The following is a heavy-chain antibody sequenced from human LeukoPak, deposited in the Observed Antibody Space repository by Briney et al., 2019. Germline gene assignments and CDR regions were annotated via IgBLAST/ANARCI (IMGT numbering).Heavy chain of an antibody. J-gene: IGHJ4*02. V-gene: IGHV3-11*01. CDR2: ITESGGTE. CDR1: AFTFSEYS. CDR3: ARPPEGYSNGFYFGH. D-gene: IGHD5-18*01. Sequence: GGSLRLSCVGSAFTFSEYSMSWIRQAPGRELEWISSITESGGTEYYADSVKGRFSISRDNAKSALYLQMNSLRAEDTAVYHCARPPEGYSNGFYFGHWGQGAPVIVSS.